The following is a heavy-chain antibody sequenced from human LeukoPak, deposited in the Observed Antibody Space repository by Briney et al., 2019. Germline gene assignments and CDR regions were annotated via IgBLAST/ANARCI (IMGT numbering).Heavy chain of an antibody. Sequence: PGGSLRLSCAASGFTFSSYWMHWVRQAPGKGLVWVSRINSDGSSTSYADSVKGRFTISRDNAKNTLYLQMNSLRAEDTAVYYCARGPLEYSSSSEILPKDIDSLDFDYWGQGTLVTVSS. V-gene: IGHV3-74*01. CDR3: ARGPLEYSSSSEILPKDIDSLDFDY. D-gene: IGHD6-6*01. J-gene: IGHJ4*02. CDR2: INSDGSST. CDR1: GFTFSSYW.